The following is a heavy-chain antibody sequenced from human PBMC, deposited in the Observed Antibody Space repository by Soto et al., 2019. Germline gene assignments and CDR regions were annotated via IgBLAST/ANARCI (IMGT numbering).Heavy chain of an antibody. CDR3: ARQRYYYGSGSYSYYYYYGMEV. D-gene: IGHD3-10*01. Sequence: GESLKISCKGSGYSFTSYWISWVRQMPGKGLEWMGRIDPSDSYTNYSPSFQGHVTISADKSISTAYLQWSSLKASDTAMYYCARQRYYYGSGSYSYYYYYGMEVWGQGTTVTVSS. V-gene: IGHV5-10-1*01. J-gene: IGHJ6*02. CDR1: GYSFTSYW. CDR2: IDPSDSYT.